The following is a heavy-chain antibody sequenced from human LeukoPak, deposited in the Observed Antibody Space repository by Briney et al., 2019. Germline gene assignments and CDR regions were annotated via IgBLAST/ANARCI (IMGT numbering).Heavy chain of an antibody. CDR2: IGGGGSGGYT. CDR3: AKGRDGYNAYFEY. J-gene: IGHJ4*02. Sequence: GGSLRLSCAASGVTFSIYAMSWVRQAPGKGLEWVSDIGGGGSGGYTYYADSVKGPFTISRDIPKNTLYLQMNSLRGEDTAVYYGAKGRDGYNAYFEYWGQGTLVTVSS. D-gene: IGHD5-24*01. CDR1: GVTFSIYA. V-gene: IGHV3-23*01.